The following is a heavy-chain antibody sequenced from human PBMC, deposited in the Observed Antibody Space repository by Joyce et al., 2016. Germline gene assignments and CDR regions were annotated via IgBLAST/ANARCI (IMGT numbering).Heavy chain of an antibody. CDR3: ARDRTFGYTYSHYYYGMDV. Sequence: QVQLQQSGPGLVKPSQTLSLTCVISGDSVSSYSAAWNWIRQSPSRGLEGLGRTYYRSEWDNDYAESVKSRININADTSKNKFSLQLNSLTPEDTAVYYCARDRTFGYTYSHYYYGMDVWGQGTTVTVSS. CDR2: TYYRSEWDN. J-gene: IGHJ6*02. V-gene: IGHV6-1*01. D-gene: IGHD3-16*01. CDR1: GDSVSSYSAA.